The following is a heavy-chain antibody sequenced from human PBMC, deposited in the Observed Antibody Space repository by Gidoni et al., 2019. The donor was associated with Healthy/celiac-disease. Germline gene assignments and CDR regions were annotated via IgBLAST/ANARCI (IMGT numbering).Heavy chain of an antibody. J-gene: IGHJ6*02. V-gene: IGHV2-5*01. CDR3: AHADCRSTSCRRTHGYDYYCGMDV. Sequence: ITLKESGPTLLKSTQTLTLTCPFSGFSLSTTGVGVSWSRQPPGKALEWPALIYWNDYKRYSPSLKSRLNITKDNSKNHVVLTMTNMDPVDTATYYCAHADCRSTSCRRTHGYDYYCGMDVWGQGTTVTVSS. CDR2: IYWNDYK. CDR1: GFSLSTTGVG. D-gene: IGHD2-2*01.